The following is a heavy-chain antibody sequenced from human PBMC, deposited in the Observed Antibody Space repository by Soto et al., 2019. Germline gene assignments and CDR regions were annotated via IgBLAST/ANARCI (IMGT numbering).Heavy chain of an antibody. V-gene: IGHV2-5*02. Sequence: SGPTLVNPTQTLTLTCTFSVFSLSTSGVGVGWIRQPPGKALEWLALIYWDDDKRYSPSLKSRLTITKDTSKNQVVLTMTNMDPVDTATYYCAHRVPPVTIFGVVRSNWFDPWGQGTLVTVSS. CDR2: IYWDDDK. CDR3: AHRVPPVTIFGVVRSNWFDP. CDR1: VFSLSTSGVG. J-gene: IGHJ5*02. D-gene: IGHD3-3*01.